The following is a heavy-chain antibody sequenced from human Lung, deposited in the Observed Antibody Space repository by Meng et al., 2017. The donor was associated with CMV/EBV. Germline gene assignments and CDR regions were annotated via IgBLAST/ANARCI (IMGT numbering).Heavy chain of an antibody. CDR1: GYTFTNYF. V-gene: IGHV1-46*01. CDR3: ARDYGDCSLTGCLQYFCGLDV. J-gene: IGHJ6*02. D-gene: IGHD3-9*01. Sequence: ASVKVSCKASGYTFTNYFIHWVRQAPGQGLEWVGVISPSGESRNYAPRFQGSVTMTSDSSASTVYMELLSLKSEDAAVYFCARDYGDCSLTGCLQYFCGLDVWGQGTPVTVSS. CDR2: ISPSGESR.